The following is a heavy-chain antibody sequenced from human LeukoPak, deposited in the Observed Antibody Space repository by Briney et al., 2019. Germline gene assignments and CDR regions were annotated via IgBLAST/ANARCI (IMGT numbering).Heavy chain of an antibody. V-gene: IGHV3-23*01. J-gene: IGHJ4*02. CDR2: SSGSGGST. D-gene: IGHD6-19*01. Sequence: PGGSLRLSCAASGFIFSSYAMSGVRQAPGKGLDWVSASSGSGGSTYYADSVKGRFTISRDNSKNTLYLQMSSLRAEDTAVYYCAKDRRIAVAGTMVDYWGQGILVTVSS. CDR3: AKDRRIAVAGTMVDY. CDR1: GFIFSSYA.